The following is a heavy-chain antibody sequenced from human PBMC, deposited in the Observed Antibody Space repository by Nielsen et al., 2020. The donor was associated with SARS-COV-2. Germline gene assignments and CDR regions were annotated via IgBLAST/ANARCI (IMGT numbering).Heavy chain of an antibody. Sequence: WIRQPPGKGLEWIGEIYHSGITNYNPSLKSRVTISLDKSKNQFSLKLNSVTAADTAVYYCARDLLGAAYYDILTGYSDWFDPWGQGTLVTVSS. V-gene: IGHV4-4*02. CDR2: IYHSGIT. D-gene: IGHD3-9*01. J-gene: IGHJ5*02. CDR3: ARDLLGAAYYDILTGYSDWFDP.